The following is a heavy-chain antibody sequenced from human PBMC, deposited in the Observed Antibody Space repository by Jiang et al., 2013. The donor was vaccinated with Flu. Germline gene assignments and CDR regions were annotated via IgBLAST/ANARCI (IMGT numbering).Heavy chain of an antibody. J-gene: IGHJ6*02. Sequence: GLAQPGGSLRLSCAASGFTFSSYAMSWVRQAPGKGLEWVSGISGSGGSTYYADSVKGRFTISRDNSKNTLYLQMNSLRAEDTAVYYCAKARRGGYDSDYYYGMDVWGQGTTVTVSS. D-gene: IGHD5-12*01. V-gene: IGHV3-23*01. CDR1: GFTFSSYA. CDR3: AKARRGGYDSDYYYGMDV. CDR2: ISGSGGST.